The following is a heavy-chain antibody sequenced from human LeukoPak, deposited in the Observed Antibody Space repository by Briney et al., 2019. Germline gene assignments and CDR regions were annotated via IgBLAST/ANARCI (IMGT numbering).Heavy chain of an antibody. CDR3: ARVRQQLVLSDYYYYMDV. CDR1: GGTFSSYA. D-gene: IGHD6-13*01. CDR2: IIPIFGTA. Sequence: ASVKVSCKASGGTFSSYAISWVRQAPGQGLEWMGGIIPIFGTANYAQKFQGRVTITADESTSTAYMELSSLRSEDTAVYYCARVRQQLVLSDYYYYMDVWGKGTTVTVSS. V-gene: IGHV1-69*13. J-gene: IGHJ6*03.